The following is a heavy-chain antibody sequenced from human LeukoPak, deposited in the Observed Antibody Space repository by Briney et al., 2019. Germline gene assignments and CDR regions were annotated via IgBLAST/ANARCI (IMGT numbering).Heavy chain of an antibody. CDR1: GFTFSDYY. CDR3: ARGSRYCSGGTCTDY. J-gene: IGHJ4*02. D-gene: IGHD2-15*01. Sequence: PGGSLRLSCAASGFTFSDYYMSWLRQAPGKGLEWVSCISSSRSYTSYGDSEKDRFTISRDNDKNSLYLQINSLRAEDTAIYCCARGSRYCSGGTCTDYWGQGTLVTVSS. CDR2: ISSSRSYT. V-gene: IGHV3-11*05.